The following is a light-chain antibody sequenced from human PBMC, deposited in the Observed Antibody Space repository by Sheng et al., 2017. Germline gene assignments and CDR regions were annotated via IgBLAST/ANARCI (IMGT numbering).Light chain of an antibody. Sequence: QSVLTQPPSVSAAPGQKVTISCSGSSSNIGNHYVSWYQVLPGTAPKLLIYENTKRPAEVPDRFSGSNSGTSATLDITGLQTGDEADYYCGTFHSSLSLVVFGGGTKLTVL. J-gene: IGLJ2*01. CDR1: SSNIGNHY. V-gene: IGLV1-51*02. CDR3: GTFHSSLSLVV. CDR2: ENT.